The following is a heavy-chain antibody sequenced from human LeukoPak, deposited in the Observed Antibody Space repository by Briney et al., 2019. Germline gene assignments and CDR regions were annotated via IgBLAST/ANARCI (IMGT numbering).Heavy chain of an antibody. CDR1: GGSISSGGYS. Sequence: PSETLSLTCAVSGGSISSGGYSWSWIRQPPGKGLEWIGYIYHSGSTYYNPSLKSRVTISVDRSKNQFSLKLSSVTAADTAVYYCARDYYGSGNDYWGQGTLVTVSS. CDR3: ARDYYGSGNDY. CDR2: IYHSGST. J-gene: IGHJ4*02. D-gene: IGHD3-10*01. V-gene: IGHV4-30-2*01.